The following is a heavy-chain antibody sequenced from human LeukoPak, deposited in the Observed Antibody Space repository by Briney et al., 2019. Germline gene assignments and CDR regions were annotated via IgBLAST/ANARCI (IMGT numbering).Heavy chain of an antibody. CDR1: GFTFSSYA. J-gene: IGHJ3*02. CDR3: AKGPPYYYDSSGYGGGAFDI. D-gene: IGHD3-22*01. Sequence: GGSLRLSCAASGFTFSSYAMNWVRQAPGKGLEWVSGISGSGGSTYSADSVKGRFIISRDNSKNTLYLQMNSLRAEDTAVYYCAKGPPYYYDSSGYGGGAFDIWGQGTMVTVSS. CDR2: ISGSGGST. V-gene: IGHV3-23*01.